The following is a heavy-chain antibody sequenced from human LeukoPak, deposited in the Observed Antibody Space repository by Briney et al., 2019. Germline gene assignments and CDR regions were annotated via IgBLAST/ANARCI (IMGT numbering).Heavy chain of an antibody. CDR3: ARERYCSSTSCYELDY. Sequence: PGGSLRLSCAASGFTFSSYAMSWVRQAPGKGLEWVANIKQDGSEKYYVDSVKGRFTISRDNAKNSLYLQMNSLRAEDTAVYYCARERYCSSTSCYELDYWGQGTLVTVSS. D-gene: IGHD2-2*01. V-gene: IGHV3-7*01. CDR1: GFTFSSYA. J-gene: IGHJ4*02. CDR2: IKQDGSEK.